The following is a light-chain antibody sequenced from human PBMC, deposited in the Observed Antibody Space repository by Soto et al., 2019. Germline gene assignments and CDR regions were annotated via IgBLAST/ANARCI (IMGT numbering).Light chain of an antibody. J-gene: IGKJ1*01. CDR2: KTS. Sequence: DIHMTQSPSTLSASVGDRVTITCRASQSLIMWLAWYQQKPGKAPNLLTYKTSSLESGVPSRFSGSGSGTEFTLTISSLQPDDFATYYCQHWTDYSWTFGQGTKVEVK. CDR1: QSLIMW. V-gene: IGKV1-5*03. CDR3: QHWTDYSWT.